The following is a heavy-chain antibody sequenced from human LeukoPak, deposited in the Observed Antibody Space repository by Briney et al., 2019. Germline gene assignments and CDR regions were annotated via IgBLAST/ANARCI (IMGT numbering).Heavy chain of an antibody. CDR1: GFTFSSYW. CDR2: IKQDGSEK. Sequence: GGSLRLSCAASGFTFSSYWMSWVRQAPGKGLEWVANIKQDGSEKYYVDSVKGRFTISRDNAKNSLYLQMNSLRAEDTAVYYCARGGWFGDPYFDYWGQGTLVTVSS. CDR3: ARGGWFGDPYFDY. V-gene: IGHV3-7*01. J-gene: IGHJ4*02. D-gene: IGHD3-10*01.